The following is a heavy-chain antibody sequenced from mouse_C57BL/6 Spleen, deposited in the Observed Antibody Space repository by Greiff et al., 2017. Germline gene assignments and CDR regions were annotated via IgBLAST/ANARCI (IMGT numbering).Heavy chain of an antibody. D-gene: IGHD2-2*01. J-gene: IGHJ4*01. CDR3: ARIMVTTSYYYAMDY. CDR2: ISSGSSTI. CDR1: GFTFSDYG. Sequence: EVKLVESGGGLVKPGGSLKLSCAASGFTFSDYGMHWVRQAPEKGLEWVAYISSGSSTIYYADTVKGRFTISRDNAKNTLFLQMTSLRSEDTAMYYCARIMVTTSYYYAMDYWGQGTSVTVSS. V-gene: IGHV5-17*01.